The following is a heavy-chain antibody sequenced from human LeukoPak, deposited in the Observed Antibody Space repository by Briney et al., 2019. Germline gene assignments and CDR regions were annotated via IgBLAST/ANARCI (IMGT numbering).Heavy chain of an antibody. CDR2: IYTSGST. V-gene: IGHV4-4*07. CDR3: ARDPRSIVLGYYYYYMDV. Sequence: SETLSLTCTVSGGSISSYYWSWIRQPAGKGLEWIGRIYTSGSTNYNPSLKSRVTISVDESKNQFSLKLSSVTAADTAVYYCARDPRSIVLGYYYYYMDVWGKGTTVTVSS. CDR1: GGSISSYY. D-gene: IGHD2/OR15-2a*01. J-gene: IGHJ6*03.